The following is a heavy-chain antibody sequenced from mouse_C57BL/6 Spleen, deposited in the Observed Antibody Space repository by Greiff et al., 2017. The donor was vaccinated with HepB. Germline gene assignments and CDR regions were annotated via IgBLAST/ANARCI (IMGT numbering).Heavy chain of an antibody. CDR1: GYTFTSYW. V-gene: IGHV1-52*01. Sequence: QVQLQQPGAELVRPGSSVKLSCKASGYTFTSYWMHWVKQRPIQGLEWIGNIDPSDSETHYNQKFKDKGTLSVDKSSSTAYMQIISLTSEASAVCDSARGDLGLQVAYWGQGTLVTVSA. J-gene: IGHJ3*01. CDR3: ARGDLGLQVAY. D-gene: IGHD2-2*01. CDR2: IDPSDSET.